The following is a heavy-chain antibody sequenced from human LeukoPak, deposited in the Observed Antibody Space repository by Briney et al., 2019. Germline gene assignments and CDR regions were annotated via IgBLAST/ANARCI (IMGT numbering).Heavy chain of an antibody. Sequence: PGGSLRLSCAAPGFTFSSYSMNWVRQAPGKGLEWVSSISSSSSYIYYADSVKGRFTISRDNAKNSLYLQMNSLRAEDTAVYYCARALLRTRDAFDIWGQGTMVTVSS. CDR2: ISSSSSYI. V-gene: IGHV3-21*01. CDR3: ARALLRTRDAFDI. CDR1: GFTFSSYS. D-gene: IGHD4/OR15-4a*01. J-gene: IGHJ3*02.